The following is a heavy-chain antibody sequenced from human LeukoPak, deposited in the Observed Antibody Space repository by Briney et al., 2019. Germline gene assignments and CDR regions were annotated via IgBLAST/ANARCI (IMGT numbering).Heavy chain of an antibody. V-gene: IGHV3-74*01. CDR2: INSDGTIT. CDR1: GFTFSSYW. J-gene: IGHJ4*02. CDR3: TKLAADDS. Sequence: GGSLRLSCAASGFTFSSYWMHWVRQAPGEGLVWVSEINSDGTITNYADSVKGRFTISRDNAKNTLFLQMSSLRAEDTALYYCTKLAADDSWGQGTLVTVSS. D-gene: IGHD6-13*01.